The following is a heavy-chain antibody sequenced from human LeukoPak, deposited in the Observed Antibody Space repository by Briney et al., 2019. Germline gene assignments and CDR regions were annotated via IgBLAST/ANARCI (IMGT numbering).Heavy chain of an antibody. V-gene: IGHV4-59*01. CDR2: IYFIGSP. CDR1: GGSISSYY. Sequence: SETLSLTCTVSGGSISSYYWSWIRQPPGKGLEWIGYIYFIGSPKYNPSLKSRVTISLDKSRKQLSLNLTSVTAADTAVYYCARTSASYYYYMDVWGKGTTVTIFS. D-gene: IGHD3-3*01. CDR3: ARTSASYYYYMDV. J-gene: IGHJ6*03.